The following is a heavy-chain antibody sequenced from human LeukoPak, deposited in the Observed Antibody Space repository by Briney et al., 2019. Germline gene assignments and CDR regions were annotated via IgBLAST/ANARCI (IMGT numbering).Heavy chain of an antibody. V-gene: IGHV1-69*04. CDR2: IIPILGIA. CDR3: ARGKLEPFGGVIVIPDY. J-gene: IGHJ4*02. CDR1: GGTFSSYA. D-gene: IGHD3-16*02. Sequence: SVKVSCKASGGTFSSYAISWVRQAPGQGLEWMGRIIPILGIANYAQKFQGRVTITADKSTSTAYMELSSLRSEDTAVYYCARGKLEPFGGVIVIPDYWGQGALVTVSS.